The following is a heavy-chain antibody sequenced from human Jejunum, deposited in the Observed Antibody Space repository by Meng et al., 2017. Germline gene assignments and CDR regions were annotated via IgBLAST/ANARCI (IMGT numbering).Heavy chain of an antibody. V-gene: IGHV3-23*01. CDR1: GFSLRTYA. CDR2: ISGSGSTN. D-gene: IGHD1-26*01. J-gene: IGHJ4*02. Sequence: GESLKISCAASGFSLRTYAMSWVRQGPGKGLEWVSCISGSGSTNYYADSVKARFTISRDTSKNTLYLQMSSLRDDDTAIYYCAKEHYSGSYGRFEVWGQGNRVNGAS. CDR3: AKEHYSGSYGRFEV.